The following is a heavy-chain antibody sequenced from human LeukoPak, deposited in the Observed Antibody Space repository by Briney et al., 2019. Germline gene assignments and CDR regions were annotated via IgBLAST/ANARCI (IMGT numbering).Heavy chain of an antibody. CDR1: GGSISSSSYY. D-gene: IGHD2-15*01. J-gene: IGHJ6*02. V-gene: IGHV4-39*01. Sequence: SETLSLTCTVSGGSISSSSYYWGWLRQPPGKGLEWIVSIYYSGSAYYNPSLKSRVTISVDTSKNQSSLKLSSVTAADTAVYYCASYLSGGTSGTYYYYGMDVWGQGTTVTASS. CDR3: ASYLSGGTSGTYYYYGMDV. CDR2: IYYSGSA.